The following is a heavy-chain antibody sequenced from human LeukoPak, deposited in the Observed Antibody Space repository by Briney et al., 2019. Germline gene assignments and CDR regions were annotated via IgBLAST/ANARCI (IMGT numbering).Heavy chain of an antibody. Sequence: RASVTVSCKASGYTFTGYFIHWVRQAPGQGLEWMGWINPNTGGTNYAQNFQGRVTMTRDTSISTANMELSRLRSDDTAVYYCARGGIPVHYYYMDVWGKGTTVTLSS. V-gene: IGHV1-2*02. CDR1: GYTFTGYF. CDR3: ARGGIPVHYYYMDV. J-gene: IGHJ6*03. CDR2: INPNTGGT. D-gene: IGHD1-14*01.